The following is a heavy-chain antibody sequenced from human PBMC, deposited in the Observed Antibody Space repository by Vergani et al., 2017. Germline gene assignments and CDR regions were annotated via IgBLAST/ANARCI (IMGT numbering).Heavy chain of an antibody. D-gene: IGHD4-17*01. V-gene: IGHV3-49*03. Sequence: EVQLVESGGGLVQPGRSLRLSCTASGFTFGDYAMSWFRQAPGKGLEWVGFIRSKAYGGTTEYAASVKGRFTISRDNAKNSLYLQMNSLRAEDTAVYYCARDRYGDYYYYMDVWGKGTTVTVSS. CDR2: IRSKAYGGTT. J-gene: IGHJ6*03. CDR3: ARDRYGDYYYYMDV. CDR1: GFTFGDYA.